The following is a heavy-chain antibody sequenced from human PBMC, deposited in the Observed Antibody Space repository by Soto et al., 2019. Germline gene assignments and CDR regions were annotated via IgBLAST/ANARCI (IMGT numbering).Heavy chain of an antibody. V-gene: IGHV3-72*01. CDR1: GFSFSDHY. D-gene: IGHD6-19*01. J-gene: IGHJ4*02. CDR2: TRNKANSYTT. Sequence: EVQLVESGGGLVQPGGSLRLSCAASGFSFSDHYVDWVRQAPGKGLEWVGRTRNKANSYTTEYAASVKGRFTISRDDAKNSLYLKMNCLKTEDPAVYYCLRASYSSGCYSAYGGQGTLVPSPQ. CDR3: LRASYSSGCYSAY.